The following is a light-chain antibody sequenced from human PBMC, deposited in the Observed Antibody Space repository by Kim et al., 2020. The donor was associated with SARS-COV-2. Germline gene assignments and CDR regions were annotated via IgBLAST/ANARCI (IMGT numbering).Light chain of an antibody. CDR3: GTWDHSVNAGV. CDR1: RLNIGNNY. CDR2: DTN. Sequence: QSVLTQPPSVSAAPGQKVTISCSGGRLNIGNNYVTWYQQFPGTAPKRLIYDTNKRPSGIPDRFSGSKSGTSATLAITGLQTGDEADYYCGTWDHSVNAGVFGGGTQLTVL. V-gene: IGLV1-51*01. J-gene: IGLJ3*02.